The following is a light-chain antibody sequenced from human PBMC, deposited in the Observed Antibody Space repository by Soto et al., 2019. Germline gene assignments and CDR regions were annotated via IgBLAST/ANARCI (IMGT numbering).Light chain of an antibody. V-gene: IGKV3-20*01. CDR1: QSISSNY. J-gene: IGKJ4*01. Sequence: EIVLTQSPATLSLSPGERATLSCRASQSISSNYLAWYQQKPGQAPRLLMYGAFSRATGIPDRFSGSGSGTNFTLTISRLEPEDSAVYYCQQFSSSKVTFGGGTKVEIK. CDR2: GAF. CDR3: QQFSSSKVT.